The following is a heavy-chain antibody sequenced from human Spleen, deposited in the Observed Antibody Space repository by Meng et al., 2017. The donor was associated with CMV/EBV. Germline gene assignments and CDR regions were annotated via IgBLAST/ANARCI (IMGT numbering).Heavy chain of an antibody. D-gene: IGHD6-13*01. CDR2: ITYDGING. J-gene: IGHJ4*02. CDR3: ARGAFRASGTGLLDY. Sequence: GESLKISCAVSGFTFKNYAMHWVRQAPGKGLDWVAVITYDGINGYYADSVKGRFTISRDNSRNTFYLQMNRLRAEDTAVYYCARGAFRASGTGLLDYWGQGILVTVSS. V-gene: IGHV3-30-3*01. CDR1: GFTFKNYA.